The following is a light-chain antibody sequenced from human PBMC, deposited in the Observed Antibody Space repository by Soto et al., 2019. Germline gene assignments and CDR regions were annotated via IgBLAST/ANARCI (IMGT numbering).Light chain of an antibody. J-gene: IGKJ1*01. Sequence: EILLTQSPVTLSLSPGERATLSCRASQSVSSSYLAWYQQKPGQAPRLLIYGASSRATGIPDRFSGSGSGTDFTLTISRLEPEDFAVYYCQQYGSSPTTFGQGTKVDI. V-gene: IGKV3-20*01. CDR1: QSVSSSY. CDR2: GAS. CDR3: QQYGSSPTT.